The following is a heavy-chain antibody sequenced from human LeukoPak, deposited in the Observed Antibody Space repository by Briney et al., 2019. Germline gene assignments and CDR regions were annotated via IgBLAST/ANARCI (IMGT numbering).Heavy chain of an antibody. J-gene: IGHJ3*02. CDR2: ISGSGGST. Sequence: PGGSLRLSCAASGFTFSSYAMSWVRQAPGKGLEWVSAISGSGGSTYYADSVKGRFTISRDDSKNTLYLQMNSLRAEDTAVYYCAKLRAAIRIPDAFDIWGQGTMVTVSS. V-gene: IGHV3-23*01. D-gene: IGHD2-2*01. CDR3: AKLRAAIRIPDAFDI. CDR1: GFTFSSYA.